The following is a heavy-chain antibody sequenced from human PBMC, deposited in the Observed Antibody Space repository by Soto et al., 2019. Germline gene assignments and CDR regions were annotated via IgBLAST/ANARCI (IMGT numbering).Heavy chain of an antibody. CDR3: ARSLSGSLLN. CDR1: GGSISSGGYY. CDR2: IYYSGST. D-gene: IGHD3-22*01. V-gene: IGHV4-31*03. J-gene: IGHJ4*02. Sequence: SETLSLTCTFSGGSISSGGYYLSWIRQHPGKGLEWIGYIYYSGSTYYNPSLKSRVTISVDTSKNQFSLKLSSVTAADTAVYYCARSLSGSLLNWGQGTLVTVSS.